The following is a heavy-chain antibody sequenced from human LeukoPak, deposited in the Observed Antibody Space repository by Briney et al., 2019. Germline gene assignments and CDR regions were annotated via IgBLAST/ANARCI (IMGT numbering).Heavy chain of an antibody. J-gene: IGHJ4*02. CDR2: IWYDGSNK. V-gene: IGHV3-33*08. D-gene: IGHD6-13*01. CDR3: ARDLRPYSSSWYRGIFDY. Sequence: LTGISLRLSCAASRFTFSSYGMHWVRQAPGKGLEWVAVIWYDGSNKYYADSVKGRFTISRDNSKNTLYLQMNSLRAEDTAVYYCARDLRPYSSSWYRGIFDYWGQGTLVTVSS. CDR1: RFTFSSYG.